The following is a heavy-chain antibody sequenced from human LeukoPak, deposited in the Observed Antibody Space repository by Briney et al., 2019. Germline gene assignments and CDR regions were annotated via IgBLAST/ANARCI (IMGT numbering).Heavy chain of an antibody. V-gene: IGHV3-11*06. CDR2: ISSSSTHK. Sequence: GGSLRLSCAASGFSFSDYYMSWIRQAPGKGLEWISYISSSSTHKVYADSVKGRFTISRDNAKKSLYLQMQTLRAEDTAVYYCARAYSSDWFTFDYWGQGILVTASS. J-gene: IGHJ4*02. CDR1: GFSFSDYY. D-gene: IGHD6-19*01. CDR3: ARAYSSDWFTFDY.